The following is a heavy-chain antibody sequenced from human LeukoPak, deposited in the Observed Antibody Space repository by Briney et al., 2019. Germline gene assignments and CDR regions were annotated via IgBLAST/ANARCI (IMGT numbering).Heavy chain of an antibody. J-gene: IGHJ4*02. CDR3: ARGYGSGWYNYYFDY. CDR2: NYYSGST. D-gene: IGHD6-19*01. CDR1: GGSISNSY. Sequence: SETLSLTCTVSGGSISNSYWSWIRQPPGKGLEWIGYNYYSGSTNYNPSLKSRVTISVDTSKNQFSLKLSSVTAADTAMYYCARGYGSGWYNYYFDYWGQGTLVTVSS. V-gene: IGHV4-59*01.